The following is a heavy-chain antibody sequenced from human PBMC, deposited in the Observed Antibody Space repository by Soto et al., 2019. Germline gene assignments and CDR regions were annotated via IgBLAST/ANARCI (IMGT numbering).Heavy chain of an antibody. V-gene: IGHV3-49*04. CDR3: TRGQRDVVVPAAIAAVWFDP. CDR1: GFTFGDYA. D-gene: IGHD2-2*01. Sequence: PGGSLRLSCTASGFTFGDYAMSWVRQAPGKGLEWVGFIRSKAYGGTTEYAASVKGRFTISRDDSKSIAYLQMNSLKTEDTAVYYCTRGQRDVVVPAAIAAVWFDPWGQGTLVTVSS. J-gene: IGHJ5*02. CDR2: IRSKAYGGTT.